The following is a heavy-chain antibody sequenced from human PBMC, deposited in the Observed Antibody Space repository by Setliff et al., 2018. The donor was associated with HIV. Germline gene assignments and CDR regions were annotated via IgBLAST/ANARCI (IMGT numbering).Heavy chain of an antibody. D-gene: IGHD6-19*01. CDR2: INVGNGNT. CDR1: GYTFLNYG. V-gene: IGHV1-18*01. J-gene: IGHJ5*02. CDR3: ARDSGMAVVGTWRRLDP. Sequence: EASVKVSCKASGYTFLNYGISWVRQTPGRGLEWMAWINVGNGNTKTARKFQGRVALTTDTSTSTAHMELRNLRSDDTAVYYCARDSGMAVVGTWRRLDPWGQGTLVTVSS.